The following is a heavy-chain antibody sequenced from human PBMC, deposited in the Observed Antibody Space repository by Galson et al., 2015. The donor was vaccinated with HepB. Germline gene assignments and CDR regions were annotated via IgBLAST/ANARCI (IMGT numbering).Heavy chain of an antibody. CDR2: ISYDGSNK. CDR3: AKDQTIRDGGFDY. J-gene: IGHJ4*02. D-gene: IGHD4-23*01. Sequence: SLRLSCAASGFTFSSYGMHWVRQAPGKGLEWVAVISYDGSNKYYADSVKGRFTISRDNSKNTLYLQMNSLRAEDTAVYYCAKDQTIRDGGFDYWGQGTLVTVSS. V-gene: IGHV3-30*18. CDR1: GFTFSSYG.